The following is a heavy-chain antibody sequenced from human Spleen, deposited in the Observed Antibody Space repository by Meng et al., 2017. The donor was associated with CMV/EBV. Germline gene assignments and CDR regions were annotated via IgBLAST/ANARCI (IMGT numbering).Heavy chain of an antibody. V-gene: IGHV3-74*01. CDR3: ATNLYSASSGDY. CDR1: GFTFDNYW. J-gene: IGHJ4*02. D-gene: IGHD6-6*01. CDR2: INSDGTTT. Sequence: GESLKISCAASGFTFDNYWMHWVRQAPGKGLVWVSRINSDGTTTNYADSVKGRFTISRDNAKNSLYLQMTSLRAEDTAVYYCATNLYSASSGDYWGQGTLVTVSS.